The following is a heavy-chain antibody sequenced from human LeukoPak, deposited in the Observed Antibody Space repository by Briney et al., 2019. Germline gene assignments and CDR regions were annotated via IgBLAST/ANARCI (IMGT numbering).Heavy chain of an antibody. Sequence: SETLSLTCTVSGCSISSSSYYWGWIRQPPGKGLEWIGSIYYSGSTYYNPSLKSRVTISVDTSKNQFSLKLSSVTAADTAVYYCARVRYNWNYASYYFDYWGQGTLVTVSS. CDR2: IYYSGST. CDR3: ARVRYNWNYASYYFDY. V-gene: IGHV4-39*07. CDR1: GCSISSSSYY. D-gene: IGHD1-7*01. J-gene: IGHJ4*02.